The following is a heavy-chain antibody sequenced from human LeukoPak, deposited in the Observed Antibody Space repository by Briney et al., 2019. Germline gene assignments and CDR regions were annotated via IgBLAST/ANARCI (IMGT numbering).Heavy chain of an antibody. CDR1: GFTLNTYG. D-gene: IGHD5-18*01. Sequence: PGGSLRLSCAASGFTLNTYGIHWVRQAPGKGLEWVAFTRYDGSNKFYADSVKGRFTISRDDSKNTMYLQMNSLRAEDTAVYYCTRAGYGTPVYYYYMDVWGKGTTVTVSS. J-gene: IGHJ6*03. V-gene: IGHV3-30*02. CDR3: TRAGYGTPVYYYYMDV. CDR2: TRYDGSNK.